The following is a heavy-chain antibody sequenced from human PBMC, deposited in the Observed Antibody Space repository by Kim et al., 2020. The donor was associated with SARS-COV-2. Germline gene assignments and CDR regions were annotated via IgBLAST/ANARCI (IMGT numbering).Heavy chain of an antibody. CDR3: VKDLRLGYYDSSGQRPLDY. V-gene: IGHV3-23*01. CDR2: VSGSAGST. Sequence: GGSLRLSCAASGFTFKNYAMTWVRQAPGKGLQWVSTVSGSAGSTYYADSMRARFTISRDNSKNTLYLQMNSLRAEDTAIYYCVKDLRLGYYDSSGQRPLDYWGQGTLVTVSS. J-gene: IGHJ4*02. CDR1: GFTFKNYA. D-gene: IGHD3-22*01.